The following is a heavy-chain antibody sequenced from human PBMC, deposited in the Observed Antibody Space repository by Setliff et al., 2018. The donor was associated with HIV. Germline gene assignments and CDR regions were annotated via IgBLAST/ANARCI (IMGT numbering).Heavy chain of an antibody. CDR1: GGSISGYY. CDR3: ARESQQYYNILTGFNYYYGMDV. Sequence: ASETLSLTCNVSGGSISGYYWSWVRQPPGKGLEWIGYIYYSGSTNYNPSLRSRVTISVDTSKNQVSLRLTSVTSADTALYYCARESQQYYNILTGFNYYYGMDVWGRGITVTVSS. D-gene: IGHD3-9*01. CDR2: IYYSGST. J-gene: IGHJ6*02. V-gene: IGHV4-59*01.